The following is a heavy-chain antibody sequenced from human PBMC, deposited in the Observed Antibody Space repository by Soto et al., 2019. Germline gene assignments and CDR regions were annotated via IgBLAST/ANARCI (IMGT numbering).Heavy chain of an antibody. CDR1: GFTFSSYA. D-gene: IGHD5-18*01. J-gene: IGHJ3*02. V-gene: IGHV3-30-3*01. CDR2: ISYDGSKK. Sequence: QVQLVESGGGVVQPGRSLRLSCAASGFTFSSYAMHWVRQAPGKGLEWVAVISYDGSKKYYADSVKGRFTISRDNSKNTLYLQRNSLRAEDTAVYYCARDPWIQPHTDDFDIWGQGTMVTVSS. CDR3: ARDPWIQPHTDDFDI.